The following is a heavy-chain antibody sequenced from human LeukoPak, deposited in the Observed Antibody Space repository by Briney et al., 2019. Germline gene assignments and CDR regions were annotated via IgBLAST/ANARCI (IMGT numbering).Heavy chain of an antibody. CDR1: GGSISSSSYY. CDR2: IYHSGNT. V-gene: IGHV4-39*01. D-gene: IGHD6-19*01. J-gene: IGHJ4*02. Sequence: SETLSLTCTVSGGSISSSSYYWGWIRQPPGKGLEWIGNIYHSGNTYYNPSLKSRVTIPVDTSKNQFSLQLSSVTAADTAVYYCGRHGGDNSGWYWDYWGQGTLVTVSS. CDR3: GRHGGDNSGWYWDY.